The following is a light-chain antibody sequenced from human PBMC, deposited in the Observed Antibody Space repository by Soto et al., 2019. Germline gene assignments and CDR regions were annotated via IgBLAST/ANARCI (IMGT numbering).Light chain of an antibody. Sequence: EIVMTQSPATLSVSPGERANLSCRASQSISSNLAWYQQIPGQAPRLLIYGAYTRATGIPARFSGSGSGTEFTLTISSLQSEDFAVYYCQQYNNWPEIFGQGTKLEIK. CDR1: QSISSN. CDR2: GAY. V-gene: IGKV3-15*01. CDR3: QQYNNWPEI. J-gene: IGKJ2*01.